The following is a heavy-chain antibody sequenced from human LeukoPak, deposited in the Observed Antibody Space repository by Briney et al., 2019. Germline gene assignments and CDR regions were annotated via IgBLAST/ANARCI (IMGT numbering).Heavy chain of an antibody. CDR3: AKRAEWLRRTGAYFDY. D-gene: IGHD5-12*01. Sequence: GGSLRLSCAASGFTFDDYGMSWVRQAPGKGLEWVSGINWNGGSTGYADSVKGRFTISRDNSKNTLYLQMNSLRAEDTAVYYCAKRAEWLRRTGAYFDYWGQGTLVTVSS. V-gene: IGHV3-20*04. CDR2: INWNGGST. J-gene: IGHJ4*02. CDR1: GFTFDDYG.